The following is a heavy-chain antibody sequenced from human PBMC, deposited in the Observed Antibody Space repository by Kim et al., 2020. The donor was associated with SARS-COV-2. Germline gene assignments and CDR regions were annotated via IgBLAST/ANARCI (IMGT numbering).Heavy chain of an antibody. D-gene: IGHD1-26*01. CDR2: GRT. J-gene: IGHJ4*02. CDR3: ARGRWELPY. V-gene: IGHV4-59*09. Sequence: GRTNYNPSRKSPVPISVDTSNNQVSLTLSSVTAADTAVYYCARGRWELPYWGQGTLVTVSS.